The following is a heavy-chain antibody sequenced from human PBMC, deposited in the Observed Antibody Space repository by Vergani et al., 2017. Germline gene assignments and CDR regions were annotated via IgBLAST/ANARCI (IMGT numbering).Heavy chain of an antibody. D-gene: IGHD6-13*01. Sequence: QAQLQQWGAGLLKPSETLSLTCAVYGGSFSGYYWSWIRQPPGKGLEWIGEINHSGSTNYNPSLKSRVTISVDTSKNQFSLKLSSVTAADTAVYYCARGLRGSSWYYFDYWGQGTLVTVSS. CDR1: GGSFSGYY. CDR3: ARGLRGSSWYYFDY. J-gene: IGHJ4*02. V-gene: IGHV4-34*01. CDR2: INHSGST.